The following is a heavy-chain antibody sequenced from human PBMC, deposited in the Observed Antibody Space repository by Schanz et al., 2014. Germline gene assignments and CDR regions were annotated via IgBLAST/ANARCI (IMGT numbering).Heavy chain of an antibody. Sequence: EVQLVESGGGLVQPGGSLRLSCAASGFTFTNYAMSWVRQAPGKGLEWVSLISDSGDTAYYADSVKGRFTISRDNAKNSVFLQMNSLRAEDTAVYYCVRDSFFAFDYWGQGTLVTVSS. J-gene: IGHJ4*02. CDR1: GFTFTNYA. CDR3: VRDSFFAFDY. D-gene: IGHD3-3*01. CDR2: ISDSGDTA. V-gene: IGHV3-23*04.